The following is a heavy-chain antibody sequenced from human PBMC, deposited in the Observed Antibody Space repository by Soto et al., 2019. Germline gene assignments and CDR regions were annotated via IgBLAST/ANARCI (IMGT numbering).Heavy chain of an antibody. CDR3: ASPEEYCSSTSRQFYYYYYGMDV. J-gene: IGHJ6*02. CDR1: GYTFTSYA. CDR2: INAGNGNT. Sequence: ASVKVSCKASGYTFTSYAMHWVRQAPGQRLEWMGWINAGNGNTKYSQKFQGRVTITRDTSASTAYMELSSLRSEDTAVYYCASPEEYCSSTSRQFYYYYYGMDVWGQGTTVTVSS. D-gene: IGHD2-2*01. V-gene: IGHV1-3*01.